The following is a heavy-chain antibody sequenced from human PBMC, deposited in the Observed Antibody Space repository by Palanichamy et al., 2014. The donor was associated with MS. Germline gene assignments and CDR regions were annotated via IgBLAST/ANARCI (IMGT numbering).Heavy chain of an antibody. CDR1: GGIFSSSG. V-gene: IGHV1-69*04. Sequence: QVQLVQSGAEVKKPGSSVKVSCKASGGIFSSSGIGWVRQAPGQGLEWMGRIIPLLDITNSAQKFQGRVTITADKSTSTVYMEMSSLTSEDTAVYYCATGAEEFLTSFDWPYNFWGQGTLVTVSS. CDR2: IIPLLDIT. CDR3: ATGAEEFLTSFDWPYNF. J-gene: IGHJ4*02. D-gene: IGHD3-9*01.